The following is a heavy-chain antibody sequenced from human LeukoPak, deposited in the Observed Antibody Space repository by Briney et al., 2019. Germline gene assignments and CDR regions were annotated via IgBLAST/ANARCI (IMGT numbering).Heavy chain of an antibody. V-gene: IGHV4-30-2*01. J-gene: IGHJ3*02. Sequence: SETLSLTCAVSGGSTSSGGYSWSWIRQPPGKGLEWIGYIYHSGSTYYNPSLKSRVTISVDRSKNQFSLKLSSVIAADTAVYYCARTLLCGGDCYSAFDIWGQGTMVTVSS. CDR3: ARTLLCGGDCYSAFDI. D-gene: IGHD2-21*02. CDR2: IYHSGST. CDR1: GGSTSSGGYS.